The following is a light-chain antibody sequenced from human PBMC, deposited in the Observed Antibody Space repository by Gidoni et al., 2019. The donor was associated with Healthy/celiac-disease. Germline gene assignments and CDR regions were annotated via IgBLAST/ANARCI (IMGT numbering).Light chain of an antibody. CDR1: QSIISY. Sequence: DIQMTQSPSSLSASGGDRVTSTCRASQSIISYLHWYQQKPGKAPKLLIYAASSLQSGVPSRFSGSGSGTDFTLPISSLQPADFATYYCQQSYSTPYTFGQGTKLEIK. J-gene: IGKJ2*01. CDR2: AAS. V-gene: IGKV1-39*01. CDR3: QQSYSTPYT.